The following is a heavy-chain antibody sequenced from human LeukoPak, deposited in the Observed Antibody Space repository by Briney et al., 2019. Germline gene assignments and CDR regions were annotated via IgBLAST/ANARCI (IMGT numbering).Heavy chain of an antibody. V-gene: IGHV3-23*01. CDR1: GFTFSSYA. J-gene: IGHJ4*02. CDR2: ISGSGGST. Sequence: GGTLRLSCAASGFTFSSYAMSWVRQAPGKGLEWVSAISGSGGSTYYADSVKGRFTISRDNSKNTLYLQMNSLRAEDTAVYYCAKDRVGGQPAYYFDYWGQGTLVTVSS. D-gene: IGHD4-23*01. CDR3: AKDRVGGQPAYYFDY.